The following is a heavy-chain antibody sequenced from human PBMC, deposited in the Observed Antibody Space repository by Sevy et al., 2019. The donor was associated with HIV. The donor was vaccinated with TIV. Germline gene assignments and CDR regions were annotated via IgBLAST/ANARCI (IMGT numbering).Heavy chain of an antibody. J-gene: IGHJ4*02. V-gene: IGHV4-30-4*01. CDR1: GGSISSGDYY. CDR2: IYYSGST. D-gene: IGHD6-13*01. Sequence: SETLSLTCTVSGGSISSGDYYWSWIRQPPGKGLEWIGYIYYSGSTYYNPSLKSRVTISVDTSKNQLSLKLSAVTAADTAVYYCARVSAAGRIFDYWGQGTLVTVSS. CDR3: ARVSAAGRIFDY.